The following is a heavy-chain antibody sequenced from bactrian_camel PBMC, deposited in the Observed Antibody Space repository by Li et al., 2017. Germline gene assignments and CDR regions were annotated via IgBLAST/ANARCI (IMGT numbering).Heavy chain of an antibody. Sequence: HVQLVESGGGSVQAGGSLRLSCTASGFTFDDSHMGWYRQAPGNECELVSTISSDGSTFDKDSVKGRFTISQDNAKNTLYLQMNSLKPEDTAMYYCAAPDSKGANTVRCPDKFGYWGQGTQVTVS. CDR2: ISSDGST. CDR1: GFTFDDSH. J-gene: IGHJ6*01. V-gene: IGHV3S55*01. D-gene: IGHD6*01. CDR3: AAPDSKGANTVRCPDKFGY.